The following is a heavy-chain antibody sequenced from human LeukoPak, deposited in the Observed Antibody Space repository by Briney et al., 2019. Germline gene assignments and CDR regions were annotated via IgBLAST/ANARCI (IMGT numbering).Heavy chain of an antibody. Sequence: GGSLRLSCAASGFTFSNAWMSWVRQAPGKGLETVSYIYNGGDTIYYADSVRGRFTISRDNAESSLYLQMNSLRAEDTAVYYCARGHWGLDYWGRGTLVTVSS. D-gene: IGHD7-27*01. CDR3: ARGHWGLDY. CDR2: IYNGGDTI. V-gene: IGHV3-11*04. CDR1: GFTFSNAW. J-gene: IGHJ4*02.